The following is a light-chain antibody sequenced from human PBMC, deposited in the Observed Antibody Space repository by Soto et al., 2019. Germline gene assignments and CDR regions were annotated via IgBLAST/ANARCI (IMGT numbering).Light chain of an antibody. J-gene: IGKJ1*01. CDR1: QSISSW. Sequence: DIQMTQSPSTLSASVGDRVTITCRASQSISSWLAWYQQKPGKAPKLLIYKASSLESGVPSRFSGSGSGTEFNLTISSLQPDDFATYYGQQYNSYPWTFGQGTKVEIK. V-gene: IGKV1-5*03. CDR3: QQYNSYPWT. CDR2: KAS.